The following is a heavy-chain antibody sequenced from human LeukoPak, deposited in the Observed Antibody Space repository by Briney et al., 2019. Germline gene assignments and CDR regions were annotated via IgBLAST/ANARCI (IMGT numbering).Heavy chain of an antibody. CDR2: IIPIFGTA. J-gene: IGHJ6*04. D-gene: IGHD6-13*01. Sequence: SVKVSCKASGGTFNSYTISWVRQAPGQGLEWMGGIIPIFGTANYAQKFQGRVTITADKSTSTAFMELSSLRSEDTAVYYCARDSGSSWGLSGMDVWGKGTTVTVSS. CDR3: ARDSGSSWGLSGMDV. V-gene: IGHV1-69*06. CDR1: GGTFNSYT.